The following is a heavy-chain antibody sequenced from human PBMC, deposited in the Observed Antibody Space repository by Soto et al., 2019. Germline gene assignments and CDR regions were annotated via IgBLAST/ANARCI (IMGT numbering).Heavy chain of an antibody. CDR3: ARLYSSSSRYYFDY. J-gene: IGHJ4*02. Sequence: GESVTIWCKVSGYSFTRYWIVWVLQMPGKGLEWMGIIYPGDSDTRYSPSFQGQVTISADKSISTAYLKRSSLKASDTAMYYCARLYSSSSRYYFDYWGKGTLVTVSS. CDR2: IYPGDSDT. CDR1: GYSFTRYW. V-gene: IGHV5-51*01. D-gene: IGHD6-6*01.